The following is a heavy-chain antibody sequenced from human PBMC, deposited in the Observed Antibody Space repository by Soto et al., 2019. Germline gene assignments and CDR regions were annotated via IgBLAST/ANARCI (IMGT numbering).Heavy chain of an antibody. D-gene: IGHD2-15*01. Sequence: SVKVSCKASGGTFSRNAISWVRQAPGQGLEWMGGIIPILSAANYAQKFQGRVTLTADESTSTAYMELSSLRSEDTAVYYCARGDIVLGTATIRYYGPDFWGQGSSV. J-gene: IGHJ6*02. CDR2: IIPILSAA. CDR1: GGTFSRNA. V-gene: IGHV1-69*13. CDR3: ARGDIVLGTATIRYYGPDF.